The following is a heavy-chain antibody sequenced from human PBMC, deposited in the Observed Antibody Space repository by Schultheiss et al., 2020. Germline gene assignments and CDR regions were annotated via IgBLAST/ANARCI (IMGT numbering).Heavy chain of an antibody. CDR3: ARAPSGNYPNWFDP. D-gene: IGHD1-26*01. CDR2: INPNSGGT. Sequence: ASVKVSCKAFGYTFTGYYMHWVRQAPGQGLEWMGWINPNSGGTNYAQKFQGRVTMTRDTSISTAYMELSRLRSDDTAVYYCARAPSGNYPNWFDPWGQGTMVTVSS. V-gene: IGHV1-2*02. J-gene: IGHJ5*01. CDR1: GYTFTGYY.